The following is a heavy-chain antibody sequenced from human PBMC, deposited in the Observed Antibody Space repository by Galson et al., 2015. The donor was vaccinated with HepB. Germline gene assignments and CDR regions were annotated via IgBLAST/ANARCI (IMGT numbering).Heavy chain of an antibody. J-gene: IGHJ4*02. CDR1: GGTFSSYT. CDR2: IIPILGIA. V-gene: IGHV1-69*02. D-gene: IGHD3-22*01. Sequence: SVKVSCKASGGTFSSYTISWVRQAPGQGLEWMGRIIPILGIANYAQKFQGRATITADKSTSTAYMELSSLRSEDTAVYYCARGAYDSSGYLFDYWGQGTLVTVSS. CDR3: ARGAYDSSGYLFDY.